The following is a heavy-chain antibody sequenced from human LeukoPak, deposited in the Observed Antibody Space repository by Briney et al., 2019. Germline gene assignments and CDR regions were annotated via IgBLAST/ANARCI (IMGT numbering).Heavy chain of an antibody. D-gene: IGHD6-19*01. CDR3: AKPYSSGWARAKYFDY. Sequence: PGGSLRLSCAASGFTFSSYGMHWVRQAPGKGLEWVAFIRYDGSNKYDADSVKGRFTISRDNSKNTLYLQMNSLRAEDTAVYYCAKPYSSGWARAKYFDYWGQGTLVTVSS. CDR2: IRYDGSNK. CDR1: GFTFSSYG. V-gene: IGHV3-30*02. J-gene: IGHJ4*02.